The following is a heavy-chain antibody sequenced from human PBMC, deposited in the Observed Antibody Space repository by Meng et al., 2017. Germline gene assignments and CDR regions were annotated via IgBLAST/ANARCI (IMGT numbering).Heavy chain of an antibody. CDR1: GYTFTSYG. CDR2: ISAYNGNT. D-gene: IGHD3-9*01. V-gene: IGHV1-18*01. J-gene: IGHJ6*02. CDR3: ARENYDILTGYYSPLYYYYYGMDV. Sequence: ASVKVSCKASGYTFTSYGISWVRRAPGQGLEWMGWISAYNGNTNYAQKLQGRVTMTTDTSTSTAYMELRSLRSDDTAVYYCARENYDILTGYYSPLYYYYYGMDVWGQGTTVTVSS.